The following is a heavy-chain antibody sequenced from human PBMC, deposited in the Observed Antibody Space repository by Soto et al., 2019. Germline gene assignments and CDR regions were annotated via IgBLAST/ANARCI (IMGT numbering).Heavy chain of an antibody. CDR1: GGFISSSSYY. J-gene: IGHJ4*02. CDR3: SRGLRWTRTFDG. D-gene: IGHD3-3*01. CDR2: LYYTGST. V-gene: IGHV4-39*02. Sequence: PSETLSLTCSVSGGFISSSSYYWAWIRQSPGTGLQWIGSLYYTGSTYYNPSLKGRVDISAYSSKNHFFLRLTSVTAADTAVYYWSRGLRWTRTFDGWGTGSLVPVSS.